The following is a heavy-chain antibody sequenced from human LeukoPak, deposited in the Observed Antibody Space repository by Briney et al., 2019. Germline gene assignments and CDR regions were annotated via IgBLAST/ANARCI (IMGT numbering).Heavy chain of an antibody. D-gene: IGHD3-22*01. J-gene: IGHJ4*02. V-gene: IGHV3-7*04. CDR3: ARDWNYYDNSGFYGEY. CDR1: GFMFSSYW. CDR2: IKQDGSQT. Sequence: GGSLRLSCAASGFMFSSYWMSWVRQAPGKGLEWVANIKQDGSQTYYVESVKGRFTISRDNAKKSLYLQMNSLRAEDTAVYYCARDWNYYDNSGFYGEYWGQGTLVTVSS.